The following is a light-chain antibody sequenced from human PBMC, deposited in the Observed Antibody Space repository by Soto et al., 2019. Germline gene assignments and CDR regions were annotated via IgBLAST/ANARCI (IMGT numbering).Light chain of an antibody. Sequence: DIQMTQFPSTLSASVGYRLTITCRASRCDSTWLAWYQQIPGGAPKLLIYKASILESGVPSRLRGSGSGTEFTITISSMQTEDFATYYCQHYNSYPEAFGQGTQVDIK. CDR1: RCDSTW. V-gene: IGKV1-5*03. J-gene: IGKJ1*01. CDR2: KAS. CDR3: QHYNSYPEA.